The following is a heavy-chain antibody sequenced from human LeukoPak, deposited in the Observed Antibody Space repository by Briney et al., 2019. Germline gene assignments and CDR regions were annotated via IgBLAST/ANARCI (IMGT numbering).Heavy chain of an antibody. D-gene: IGHD7-27*01. V-gene: IGHV1-2*02. CDR3: AIQPWGSGNNWYFDL. CDR1: GYTFTAYY. CDR2: ISPNRGGT. Sequence: ASVKVSCKASGYTFTAYYIHWVRQAPAQGLEWMGWISPNRGGTDYAQKFQGRVTMTRDNYISTAYVELSSLTADDTAVYYCAIQPWGSGNNWYFDLWGRGPLVTVPS. J-gene: IGHJ2*01.